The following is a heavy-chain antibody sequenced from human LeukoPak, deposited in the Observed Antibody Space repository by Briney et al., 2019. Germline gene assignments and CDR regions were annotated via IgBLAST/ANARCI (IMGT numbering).Heavy chain of an antibody. CDR1: GYTFTGYY. Sequence: ASVKVSCKASGYTFTGYYMHWVRQAPGQGLEWMGRIIPILGIANYAQKFQGRVTITADKSTSTAYMELSSLRSEDTAVYYCARDRLEAVFDYWGQGTLVTVSS. CDR2: IIPILGIA. V-gene: IGHV1-69*04. CDR3: ARDRLEAVFDY. D-gene: IGHD1-1*01. J-gene: IGHJ4*02.